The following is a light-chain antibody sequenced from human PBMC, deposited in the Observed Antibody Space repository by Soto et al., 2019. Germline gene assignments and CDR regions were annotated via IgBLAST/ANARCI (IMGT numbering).Light chain of an antibody. Sequence: QLVLTQSSSASASLGSSAKLTCTLSSGHRSYIIAWHQQQPGMAPRYLMKLEGSGSYNKGSGVPDRFSASSSGADRYLTISNLQFEDEADYYCETWDSNTRVFGGGTKLTVL. CDR1: SGHRSYI. CDR2: LEGSGSY. V-gene: IGLV4-60*02. J-gene: IGLJ3*02. CDR3: ETWDSNTRV.